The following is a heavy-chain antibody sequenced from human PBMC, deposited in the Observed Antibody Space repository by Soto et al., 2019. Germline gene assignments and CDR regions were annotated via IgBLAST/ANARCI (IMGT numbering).Heavy chain of an antibody. J-gene: IGHJ6*02. CDR1: GGSSSSGSYY. CDR2: IYYSGST. CDR3: ASSDDILTGYFAYYYYYGMDV. D-gene: IGHD3-9*01. Sequence: PSETLSLTCTVSGGSSSSGSYYWGWIRQPPGKGLEWIGSIYYSGSTYYNPSLKSRVTISVDTSKNQFSLKLSSVTAADTAVYYCASSDDILTGYFAYYYYYGMDVWGQGTTVT. V-gene: IGHV4-39*01.